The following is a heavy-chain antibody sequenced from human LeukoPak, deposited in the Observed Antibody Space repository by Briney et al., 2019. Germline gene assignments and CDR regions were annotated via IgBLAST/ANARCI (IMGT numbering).Heavy chain of an antibody. V-gene: IGHV4-59*01. Sequence: SETLSLTCTGSGGSISSYYWSWIRQPPGKGLEWIGYIYYSGTTNYNPSLNSRVTISVDTSKNQCCLKLSSVNAADTAVYYCARGVYIAAAQYGYWGQGTLVTVSS. CDR3: ARGVYIAAAQYGY. D-gene: IGHD6-13*01. CDR1: GGSISSYY. J-gene: IGHJ4*02. CDR2: IYYSGTT.